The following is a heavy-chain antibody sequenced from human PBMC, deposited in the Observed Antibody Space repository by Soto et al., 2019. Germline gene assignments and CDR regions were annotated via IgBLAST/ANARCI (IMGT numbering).Heavy chain of an antibody. Sequence: GGSLRLSCAASVFTFSSYAMHLVRQAPGKGLECVSVISFDGSNKYNADSVKGRFTISRDAYKKTVYLQMNSLTTEDTAVYFCARETDGMEFWGQGTTVTVSS. CDR1: VFTFSSYA. J-gene: IGHJ6*01. V-gene: IGHV3-30-3*01. CDR3: ARETDGMEF. CDR2: ISFDGSNK.